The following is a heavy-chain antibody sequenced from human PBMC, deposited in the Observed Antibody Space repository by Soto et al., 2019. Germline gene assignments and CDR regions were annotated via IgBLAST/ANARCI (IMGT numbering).Heavy chain of an antibody. CDR3: ARYRVDYYDISANPPAAFDI. CDR1: GFTFSSYA. CDR2: ISYDGSNK. D-gene: IGHD3-22*01. Sequence: GGSLRLSCAASGFTFSSYAMHWVRQAPGKGLEWVAVISYDGSNKYYADSVKGRFTISRDNSKNTLYLQMNSLRAEDMTVYYCARYRVDYYDISANPPAAFDIWGQGTMVTVSS. J-gene: IGHJ3*02. V-gene: IGHV3-30-3*01.